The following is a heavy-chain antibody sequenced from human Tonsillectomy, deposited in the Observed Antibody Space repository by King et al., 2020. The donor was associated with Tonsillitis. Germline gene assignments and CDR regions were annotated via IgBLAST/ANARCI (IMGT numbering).Heavy chain of an antibody. CDR2: IWFDGGNK. CDR3: ARGGVGYTGYDDAFDI. V-gene: IGHV3-33*08. D-gene: IGHD5-12*01. CDR1: GFSFSSYA. Sequence: VQLVESGGGVVQPGRSLRLSCAASGFSFSSYAMHWVRQPPGKGLEWVAIIWFDGGNKYYGDSVKGRFTISRDNSKNTLSLQMSSLRAEDTAVYYCARGGVGYTGYDDAFDIWGQGTMVTVSS. J-gene: IGHJ3*02.